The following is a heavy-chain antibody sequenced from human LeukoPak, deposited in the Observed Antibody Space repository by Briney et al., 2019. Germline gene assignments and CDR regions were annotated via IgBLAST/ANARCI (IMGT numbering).Heavy chain of an antibody. CDR3: LHYDSGNA. D-gene: IGHD3-10*01. J-gene: IGHJ5*02. Sequence: GGSLRLPCAASGFTFSDYWMSWVRQAPGKGLEWVANIKKDGSDKYYVDSVKGRFTVSRDNAKNSLYLQMNSLRVEDTAVYYCLHYDSGNAWGQGTLVTVSS. CDR1: GFTFSDYW. V-gene: IGHV3-7*01. CDR2: IKKDGSDK.